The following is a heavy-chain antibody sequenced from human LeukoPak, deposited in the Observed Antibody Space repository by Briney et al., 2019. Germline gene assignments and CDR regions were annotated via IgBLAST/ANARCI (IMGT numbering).Heavy chain of an antibody. J-gene: IGHJ4*02. CDR1: GFTFSSSA. Sequence: GGSLRLSCAASGFTFSSSAMSWVRQAPGKGLEWVSAISGGGGSTYYADSVKGRFTISRDNSKNTLYLQTNSLRAEDTAVYYCAKDLQQWLFDYWGQGTLVTVSS. CDR3: AKDLQQWLFDY. CDR2: ISGGGGST. V-gene: IGHV3-23*01. D-gene: IGHD6-19*01.